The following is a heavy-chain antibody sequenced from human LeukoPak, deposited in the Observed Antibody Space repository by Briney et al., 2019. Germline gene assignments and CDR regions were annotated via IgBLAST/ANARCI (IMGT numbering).Heavy chain of an antibody. J-gene: IGHJ6*03. CDR1: GGSISSSSYY. Sequence: SETLSLTCTVSGGSISSSSYYWGWIRQPPGKGLEWIGSIYYSGSTYYNPSLKSRVTISVDTSKNQFSLKLSSVTAADTAVYYCAQHAYYYYYMDVWGKGTTVTISS. CDR3: AQHAYYYYYMDV. CDR2: IYYSGST. V-gene: IGHV4-39*01.